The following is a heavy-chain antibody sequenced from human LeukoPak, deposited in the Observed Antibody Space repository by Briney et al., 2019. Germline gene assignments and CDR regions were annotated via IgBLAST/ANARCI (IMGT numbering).Heavy chain of an antibody. V-gene: IGHV3-11*06. CDR2: ISGSTTYT. D-gene: IGHD6-13*01. CDR1: GLTVSDYY. J-gene: IGHJ4*02. CDR3: ARLGSIAAAGTPDY. Sequence: GESLRLSCSASGLTVSDYYMMWIRQAPGKGLEGVSYISGSTTYTTYADSVKGRFTISRDNAKNSLYLQMNSLRGEDTAVYYCARLGSIAAAGTPDYWGQGTLVTVSS.